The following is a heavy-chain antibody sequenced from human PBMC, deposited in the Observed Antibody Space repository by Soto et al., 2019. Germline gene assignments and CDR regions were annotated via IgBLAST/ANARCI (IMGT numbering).Heavy chain of an antibody. CDR1: GFSFSSYS. V-gene: IGHV3-48*01. J-gene: IGHJ4*02. CDR2: ISSSSTTI. D-gene: IGHD2-15*01. CDR3: ARDREYCSGGRCYETGSDY. Sequence: EVHLVESGGDLVQPGGSLRLSCVASGFSFSSYSMNWVRQAPGKGLEWVSDISSSSTTIDYADSVKGRFTISRDNAKNSLYLQKNSLRAEDTAVYYCARDREYCSGGRCYETGSDYWGQGTLVTVSS.